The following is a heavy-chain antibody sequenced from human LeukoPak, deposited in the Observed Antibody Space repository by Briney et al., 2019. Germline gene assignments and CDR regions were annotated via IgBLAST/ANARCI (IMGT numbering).Heavy chain of an antibody. V-gene: IGHV3-30*04. CDR1: GFTFSSYA. D-gene: IGHD2-15*01. CDR2: ISYDGSNK. J-gene: IGHJ6*04. Sequence: GGSLRLSCAASGFTFSSYAMHWVRQAPGKGLEWVAVISYDGSNKYYADSVKGRFTISKDNSKNTLYLQMNSLRAEHTAVYYCARVGVVAATTYYYYGMDVWGKGTTVTVSS. CDR3: ARVGVVAATTYYYYGMDV.